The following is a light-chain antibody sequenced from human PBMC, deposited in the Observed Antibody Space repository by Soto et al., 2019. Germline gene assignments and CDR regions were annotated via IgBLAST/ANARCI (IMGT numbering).Light chain of an antibody. CDR1: QYINTR. CDR2: QTS. CDR3: HQRQSWPRT. J-gene: IGKJ1*01. V-gene: IGKV3-11*01. Sequence: ESVLTQSPATLSLSPGERATLSCRASQYINTRLAWYQHRPGQAPRLLIYQTSIRAAGIPARFSASGTGTDFTLTISDVQPEDFAVYYCHQRQSWPRTFGQGTKVDIK.